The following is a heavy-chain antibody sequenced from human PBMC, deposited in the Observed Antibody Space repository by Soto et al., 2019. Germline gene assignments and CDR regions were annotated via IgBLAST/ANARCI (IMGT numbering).Heavy chain of an antibody. V-gene: IGHV4-34*01. Sequence: SETLSLTCAVYGGSFSGYYWSWIRQPPGKGLEWSGEINHSGSTNYNPSLKSRVTISVDTSKNQFSLKLSSVTAADTAVYYCARGTRFYYDFWSGPPRSLWFDPWGQGTLVTVSS. D-gene: IGHD3-3*01. CDR2: INHSGST. CDR3: ARGTRFYYDFWSGPPRSLWFDP. CDR1: GGSFSGYY. J-gene: IGHJ5*02.